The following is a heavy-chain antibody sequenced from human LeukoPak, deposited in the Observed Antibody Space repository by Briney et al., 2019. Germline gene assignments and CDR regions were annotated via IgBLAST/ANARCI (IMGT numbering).Heavy chain of an antibody. J-gene: IGHJ4*02. D-gene: IGHD3-10*01. CDR2: ISSNGGST. CDR1: GFTFNSYA. V-gene: IGHV3-64D*06. Sequence: GGSLRLSCSASGFTFNSYAMHWVRQAPGKGLEYVSAISSNGGSTYYADSVKGRFTISRDNSKNTLYLQMSSLRAEDTAVYYCVKVGVLWFGELSYFDYWGQGTLVTVSS. CDR3: VKVGVLWFGELSYFDY.